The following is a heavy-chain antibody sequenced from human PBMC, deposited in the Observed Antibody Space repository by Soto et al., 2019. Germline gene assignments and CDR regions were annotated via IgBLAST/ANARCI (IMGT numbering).Heavy chain of an antibody. Sequence: EVQLVESGGGLVQPGGSLRLSCAASGFTFRTYWMHWVRQSPGKGLVWVSRIDAAGSGTTYADAVEGRFTISRDNAKNTLYLQMNSLRAEDTAVYYCARDQIVTGPSTFDYCGQGTLVTVSS. D-gene: IGHD3-9*01. CDR3: ARDQIVTGPSTFDY. V-gene: IGHV3-74*03. CDR1: GFTFRTYW. J-gene: IGHJ4*02. CDR2: IDAAGSGT.